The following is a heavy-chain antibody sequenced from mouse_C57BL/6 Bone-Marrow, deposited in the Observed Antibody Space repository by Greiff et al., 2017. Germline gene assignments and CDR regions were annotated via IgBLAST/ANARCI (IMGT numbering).Heavy chain of an antibody. D-gene: IGHD2-4*01. J-gene: IGHJ3*01. CDR1: GFTFSSYG. CDR2: ISSGGSYT. Sequence: EVKLVESGGDLVKPGGSLKLSCAASGFTFSSYGMSWVRQTPDKRLEWVATISSGGSYTYYPDSVKGRFTISKDNAKNTLYLQMSSLKYEYTAMYYCARRGLRVSAWFAYWGQGTLVTVSA. V-gene: IGHV5-6*02. CDR3: ARRGLRVSAWFAY.